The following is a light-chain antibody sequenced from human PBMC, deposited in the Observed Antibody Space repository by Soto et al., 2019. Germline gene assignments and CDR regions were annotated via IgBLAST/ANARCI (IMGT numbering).Light chain of an antibody. CDR1: SSDIGGYYY. V-gene: IGLV2-14*01. J-gene: IGLJ1*01. CDR2: QVT. Sequence: QSVLTQPASVSGSPGQSITISCTGTSSDIGGYYYVSWYQHHPGKAPKLLIYQVTNRPSRVSHRFSGSKSGNTASLTISGLQADDEADYYCTSYASSDIFYVFGTGTKLTVL. CDR3: TSYASSDIFYV.